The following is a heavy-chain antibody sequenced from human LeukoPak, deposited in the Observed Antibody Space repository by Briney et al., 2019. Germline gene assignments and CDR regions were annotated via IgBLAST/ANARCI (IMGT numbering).Heavy chain of an antibody. CDR2: ISYDGSNK. V-gene: IGHV3-30-3*01. J-gene: IGHJ4*02. CDR1: GFTFSSYA. CDR3: AKDKYYDSSTNSDY. Sequence: GGSLRLSCAASGFTFSSYAMHWVRQAPGKGLEWVAVISYDGSNKYYADSVKGRFTTSRDNSKNTLYLQMNSLRAEDTAVYYCAKDKYYDSSTNSDYWGQGTLVTVSS. D-gene: IGHD3-22*01.